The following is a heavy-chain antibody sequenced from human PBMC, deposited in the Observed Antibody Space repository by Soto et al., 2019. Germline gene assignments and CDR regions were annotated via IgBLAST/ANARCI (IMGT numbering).Heavy chain of an antibody. J-gene: IGHJ6*02. D-gene: IGHD3-9*01. CDR2: ISAYNGNT. CDR3: ARGGDYDILTGRGYYYGMDV. CDR1: GYTFTSYG. Sequence: QVQLVQSGAEVKKPGASVKVSCKASGYTFTSYGISWVRQAPGQGLEWMGWISAYNGNTNYAQKLQGRVTMTTHTSTSTAYMELRSLRSDDTAVYYCARGGDYDILTGRGYYYGMDVWGQGTTVTVSS. V-gene: IGHV1-18*01.